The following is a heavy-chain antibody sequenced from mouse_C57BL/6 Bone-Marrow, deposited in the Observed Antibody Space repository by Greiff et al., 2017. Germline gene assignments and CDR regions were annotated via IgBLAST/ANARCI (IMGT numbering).Heavy chain of an antibody. J-gene: IGHJ4*01. D-gene: IGHD3-3*01. Sequence: VQLKESGAELVRPGASAELSCTASGFNIKDDYMHWVKQRPEQGLEWIGWIDPENGDTEYASKFQGKATITADTSSNTAYLQLSSLTSEDTAVYYCTTLGQRGYWGQGTSVTVSS. V-gene: IGHV14-4*01. CDR3: TTLGQRGY. CDR2: IDPENGDT. CDR1: GFNIKDDY.